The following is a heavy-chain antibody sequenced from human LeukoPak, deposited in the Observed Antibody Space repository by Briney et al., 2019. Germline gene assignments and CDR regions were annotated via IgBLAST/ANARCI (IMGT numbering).Heavy chain of an antibody. D-gene: IGHD2-2*01. CDR2: IYYSGST. Sequence: SETLSLTCTVSVGSISSYYWSWIRQPPGKGLEWIGYIYYSGSTNYNPSLKSRVTISVDTSKNQFSLKLSSVTAADTAVYYCARVGSTSHYYYYYMDVWGKGTTVTISS. CDR3: ARVGSTSHYYYYYMDV. J-gene: IGHJ6*03. CDR1: VGSISSYY. V-gene: IGHV4-59*01.